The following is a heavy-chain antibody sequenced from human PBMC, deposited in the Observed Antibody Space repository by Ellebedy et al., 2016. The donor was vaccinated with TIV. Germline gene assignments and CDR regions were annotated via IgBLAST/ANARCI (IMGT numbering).Heavy chain of an antibody. J-gene: IGHJ6*02. V-gene: IGHV3-7*01. CDR1: GFTFSNYW. Sequence: PGGSLRLSCAASGFTFSNYWMGWVRQSPERGLEWVASIKPDGSEKAYVDSLKGRFTISRDNAKNSLYLQMNSLRGDDTAVYYCARASRGMDVWGQGTTVTVSS. CDR3: ARASRGMDV. CDR2: IKPDGSEK.